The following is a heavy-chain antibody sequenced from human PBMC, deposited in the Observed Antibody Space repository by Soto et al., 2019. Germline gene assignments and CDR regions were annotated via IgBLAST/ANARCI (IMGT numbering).Heavy chain of an antibody. CDR2: ITPYNGNA. D-gene: IGHD1-26*01. CDR1: GYTFSNFG. Sequence: QVQLVQSGPEVESPGASVKVSCKASGYTFSNFGINWVRQAPGQGLEWMGWITPYNGNANYAQKHQDRLTITTDTSTNTAYLALRSLRSDDTAVYFCARARMYSGAYHYYWGQGTLVTVSS. V-gene: IGHV1-18*04. CDR3: ARARMYSGAYHYY. J-gene: IGHJ4*02.